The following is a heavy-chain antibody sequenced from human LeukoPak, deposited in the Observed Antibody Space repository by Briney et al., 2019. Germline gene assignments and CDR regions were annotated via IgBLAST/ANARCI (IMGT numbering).Heavy chain of an antibody. CDR1: GYSISSGYY. CDR2: IYHSGST. Sequence: SETLSLTCTAYGYSISSGYYWGWIRQPPGKGLEWIGSIYHSGSTYYNPSLKSRVTISVDTPKNQFSLKLSSVTAADTAVYYCARFGDWRSALDYWGQGTLVTVSS. D-gene: IGHD3-16*01. J-gene: IGHJ4*02. V-gene: IGHV4-38-2*02. CDR3: ARFGDWRSALDY.